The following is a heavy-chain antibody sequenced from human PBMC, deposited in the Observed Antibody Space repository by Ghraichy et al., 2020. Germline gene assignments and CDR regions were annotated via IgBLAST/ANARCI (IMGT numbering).Heavy chain of an antibody. CDR1: GDSISSSSFF. Sequence: SETLSLTCIVSGDSISSSSFFWGWIRQPPGKGLEWIGSIYYSGSTYYNPSLKSRVTISVDTSKNQFSLNLRSVTAADTAVYWCARQPAGNLREFAFDYWGKGTLVTGSS. D-gene: IGHD3-10*01. J-gene: IGHJ4*02. CDR2: IYYSGST. CDR3: ARQPAGNLREFAFDY. V-gene: IGHV4-39*01.